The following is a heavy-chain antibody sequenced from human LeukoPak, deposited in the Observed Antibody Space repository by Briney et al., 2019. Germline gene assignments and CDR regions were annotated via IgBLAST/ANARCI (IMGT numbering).Heavy chain of an antibody. D-gene: IGHD3-22*01. J-gene: IGHJ4*02. CDR1: GLTFSTYA. Sequence: PGGSLRLSCAASGLTFSTYAVNWVRQAPGKGLEWVSTISGSGDSTYYADSVKGRFTISRDNSKDTLYLQMSSVRVDDTAVYYCARDRGRYYDSRGFYWGCYFDYWGQGTLVTVSS. V-gene: IGHV3-23*01. CDR2: ISGSGDST. CDR3: ARDRGRYYDSRGFYWGCYFDY.